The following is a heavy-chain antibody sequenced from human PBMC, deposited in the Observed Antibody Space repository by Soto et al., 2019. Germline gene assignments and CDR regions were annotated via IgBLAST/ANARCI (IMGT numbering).Heavy chain of an antibody. CDR3: ARGLGP. CDR1: GGSISSGGYF. J-gene: IGHJ1*01. D-gene: IGHD3-10*01. Sequence: QLQLQESGSGLVKPSQTLSLTCAVSGGSISSGGYFWSWIRQPPGKGLEWIGYIYHSGTTYYNPSLQSRVTISVDRSKNQFSLKLSAVTAADTAVYYCARGLGPWGQGTLVTVSS. V-gene: IGHV4-30-2*01. CDR2: IYHSGTT.